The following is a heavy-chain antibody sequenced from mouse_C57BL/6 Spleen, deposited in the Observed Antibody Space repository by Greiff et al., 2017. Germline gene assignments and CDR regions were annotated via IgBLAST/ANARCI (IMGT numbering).Heavy chain of an antibody. V-gene: IGHV14-1*01. CDR3: TRDHYYGTPSAMDY. J-gene: IGHJ4*01. CDR2: IDPEDGDT. CDR1: GFNIKDYY. Sequence: EVHLVESGAELVRPGASVKLSCTASGFNIKDYYMHWVKQRPEQGLEWIGRIDPEDGDTEYAPKFQGKATMTADTSSNTAYLQLSSLTSEDTAVYYCTRDHYYGTPSAMDYWGQGTSVTVSS. D-gene: IGHD1-1*01.